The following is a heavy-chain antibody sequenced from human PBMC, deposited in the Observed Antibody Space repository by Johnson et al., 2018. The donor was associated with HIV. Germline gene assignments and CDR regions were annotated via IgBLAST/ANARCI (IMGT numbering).Heavy chain of an antibody. CDR2: INWNGGST. V-gene: IGHV3-20*04. D-gene: IGHD3-22*01. CDR3: TTLYYCDSSGYLWHAFDI. Sequence: VQLVESGGGVVRPGGSLRLSCAASGFTFDDYGMSWVRQAPGKGLEWVSGINWNGGSTGYADSVKGRFTISRDNSKNTLYLQMNSLRAEDTAVYYCTTLYYCDSSGYLWHAFDIWGQGTMVTVSS. CDR1: GFTFDDYG. J-gene: IGHJ3*02.